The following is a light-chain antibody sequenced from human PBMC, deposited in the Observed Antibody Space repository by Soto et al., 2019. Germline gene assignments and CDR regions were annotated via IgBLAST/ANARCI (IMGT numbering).Light chain of an antibody. V-gene: IGKV3-20*01. CDR1: QSVSSSY. CDR2: GAS. J-gene: IGKJ1*01. Sequence: EIGLTQSPGTLSFSPGERATLSCRASQSVSSSYLAWYQQKPGQAPRLLIYGASSRATGIPDRFSGSGSGTDFTLTISRLEPEDFAVYYCQQYGSSPGTFGQGTKVDIK. CDR3: QQYGSSPGT.